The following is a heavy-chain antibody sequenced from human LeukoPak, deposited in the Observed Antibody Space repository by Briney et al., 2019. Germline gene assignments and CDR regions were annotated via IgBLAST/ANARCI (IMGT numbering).Heavy chain of an antibody. CDR2: IYYSGST. CDR3: ARWGTNWFDP. D-gene: IGHD1-1*01. V-gene: IGHV4-31*03. CDR1: GGSISGGGYY. J-gene: IGHJ5*02. Sequence: SQTLSLTCTVSGGSISGGGYYWSWIRQHPGKGLEWIGYIYYSGSTYYNPSLKSRVTISVDTSKNQFSLKLSSVTAADTAVYYCARWGTNWFDPWGQGTLVTVSS.